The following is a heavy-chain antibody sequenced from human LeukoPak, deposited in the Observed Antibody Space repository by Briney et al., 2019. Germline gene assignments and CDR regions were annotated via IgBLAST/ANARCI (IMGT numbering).Heavy chain of an antibody. J-gene: IGHJ6*02. CDR2: ISAYNGNT. D-gene: IGHD4-11*01. CDR3: ARGNFRLQYPYYYYGMDV. Sequence: ASVKVSCKASGYTFTSYGISWVRQAPGQGLEWMGWISAYNGNTNYAQKLQGRATMTTDTSTSTAYMELRSLRSDDTAVYYCARGNFRLQYPYYYYGMDVRGQGTTVTVSS. V-gene: IGHV1-18*01. CDR1: GYTFTSYG.